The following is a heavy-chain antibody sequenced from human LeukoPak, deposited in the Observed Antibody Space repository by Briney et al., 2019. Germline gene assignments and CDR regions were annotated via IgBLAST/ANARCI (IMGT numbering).Heavy chain of an antibody. Sequence: GGSLRLSCAASGFTFSSYSMNWVRQAPGKGLEWVSSISSSSSYIYYEDSVKGRFTISRDNAKNSLYLQMNSLRAEDTAVYYCARVVVVITAQARTGHYYFDYWGQGTLVTVSS. J-gene: IGHJ4*02. D-gene: IGHD3-22*01. CDR2: ISSSSSYI. CDR3: ARVVVVITAQARTGHYYFDY. CDR1: GFTFSSYS. V-gene: IGHV3-21*01.